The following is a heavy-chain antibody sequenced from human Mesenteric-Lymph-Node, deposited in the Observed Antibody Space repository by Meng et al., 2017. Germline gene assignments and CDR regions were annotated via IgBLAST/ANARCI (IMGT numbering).Heavy chain of an antibody. J-gene: IGHJ4*02. V-gene: IGHV1-2*07. CDR2: INPKNGYT. Sequence: QGRWVQSGADVKTPGASVKVSCKASGYNFIGYWLYWIRQAPGQGLELIGWINPKNGYTKYAPKFLGRVTVTRDTSTSTVFMEMSSLTYGDTAVYYCARLEGGWGQGTLVTVSS. CDR1: GYNFIGYW. D-gene: IGHD1-1*01. CDR3: ARLEGG.